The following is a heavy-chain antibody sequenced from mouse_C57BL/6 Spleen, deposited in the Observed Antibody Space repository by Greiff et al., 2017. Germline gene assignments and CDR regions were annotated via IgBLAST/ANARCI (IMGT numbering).Heavy chain of an antibody. CDR2: INPSSGYT. D-gene: IGHD1-1*01. V-gene: IGHV1-4*01. CDR3: ARRDSSSFAY. J-gene: IGHJ3*01. Sequence: VLLQQSGAELARPGASVQMSCPASGYTFPSYTMHWVKQRPGQGLEWIGYINPSSGYTKYMQKFKDKATLTADKSSSTPYMQLSSLTSEDSAVYYCARRDSSSFAYWGQGTLVTVSA. CDR1: GYTFPSYT.